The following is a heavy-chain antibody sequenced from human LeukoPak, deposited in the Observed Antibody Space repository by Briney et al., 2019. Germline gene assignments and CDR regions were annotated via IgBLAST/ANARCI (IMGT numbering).Heavy chain of an antibody. D-gene: IGHD6-19*01. CDR2: INHSGST. CDR3: ARVAVAAREYFDY. V-gene: IGHV4-34*01. Sequence: SETLSLTCAVYGGSFSGYYWSWIRQPPGKGLEWIGEINHSGSTNYNPSLKSRVTISVDTSKNQFSLKLSSVTAADTAVYYCARVAVAAREYFDYWGQGTLVTVSS. J-gene: IGHJ4*02. CDR1: GGSFSGYY.